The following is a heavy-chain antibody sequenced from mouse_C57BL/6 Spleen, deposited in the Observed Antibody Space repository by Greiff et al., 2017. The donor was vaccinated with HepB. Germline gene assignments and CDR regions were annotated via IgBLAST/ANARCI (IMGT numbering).Heavy chain of an antibody. CDR1: GYTFTDYY. J-gene: IGHJ1*03. D-gene: IGHD1-1*01. CDR3: ARFDLLRDWYFDV. CDR2: INPNNGGT. V-gene: IGHV1-26*01. Sequence: EVQLQQSGPELVKPGASVKISCKASGYTFTDYYMNWVKQSHGKSLEWIGDINPNNGGTSYNQKFKGKATLTVDKSSSTAYMELRSLTSEDSAVYYCARFDLLRDWYFDVWGTGTTVTVSS.